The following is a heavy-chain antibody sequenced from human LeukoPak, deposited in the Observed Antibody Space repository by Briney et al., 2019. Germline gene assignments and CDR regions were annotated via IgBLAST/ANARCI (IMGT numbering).Heavy chain of an antibody. CDR3: ARVASDSSGWYHFDY. D-gene: IGHD6-19*01. Sequence: GGSLRLSCAASGFIFSDHYVDWVRQAPGKGLEWVSLINNGGTTNHADSVKGRFTISRDSSKNTLYLQMNSLTAEDTGVYYCARVASDSSGWYHFDYWGQGTLVTVSS. J-gene: IGHJ4*02. CDR1: GFIFSDHY. V-gene: IGHV3-53*01. CDR2: INNGGTT.